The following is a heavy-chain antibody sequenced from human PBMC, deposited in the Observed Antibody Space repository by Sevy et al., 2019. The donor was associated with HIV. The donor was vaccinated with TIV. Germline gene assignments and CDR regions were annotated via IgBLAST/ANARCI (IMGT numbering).Heavy chain of an antibody. V-gene: IGHV3-13*01. Sequence: GGSLRLSCAASGFTFSSYDTHWVRQVTGQGLEWVSGIGIAGDTYYPGSVKGRFTISRENARNSLDLQMNSLRAGDTAVYYCVRGNNLGELGYWFDPWGQGTLVTVSS. CDR1: GFTFSSYD. J-gene: IGHJ5*02. D-gene: IGHD3-10*01. CDR2: IGIAGDT. CDR3: VRGNNLGELGYWFDP.